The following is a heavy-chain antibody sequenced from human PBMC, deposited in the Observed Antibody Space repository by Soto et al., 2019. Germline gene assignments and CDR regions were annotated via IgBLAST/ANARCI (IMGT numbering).Heavy chain of an antibody. V-gene: IGHV3-30*03. CDR2: VSHDGRNT. J-gene: IGHJ2*01. D-gene: IGHD1-26*01. Sequence: PGKGLEWVAVVSHDGRNTHYADSVKGRFTISRDSSKNTVSLEMTSLRAEDTAVYYFFFQAEDGIRATVPVSAFLLNRSSDL. CDR3: FFQAEDGIRATVPVSAFLLNRSSDL.